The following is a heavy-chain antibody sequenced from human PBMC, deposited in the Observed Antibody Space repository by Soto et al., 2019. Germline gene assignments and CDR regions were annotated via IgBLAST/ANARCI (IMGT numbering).Heavy chain of an antibody. D-gene: IGHD3-10*01. CDR3: ARKQAGYFYGIDY. Sequence: SETLSLTCTVSGGSITSGGYYWSWIRQHPGKGLEWLGYIYDSGSTFYNPSLKSRIALSVDTSKNQFSLKLSSVTVADTAVYFCARKQAGYFYGIDYWGQGTLVTVSS. V-gene: IGHV4-31*03. CDR2: IYDSGST. J-gene: IGHJ4*02. CDR1: GGSITSGGYY.